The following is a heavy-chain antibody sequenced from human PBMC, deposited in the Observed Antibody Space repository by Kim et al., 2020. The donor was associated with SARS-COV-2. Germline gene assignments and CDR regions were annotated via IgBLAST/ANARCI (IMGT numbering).Heavy chain of an antibody. D-gene: IGHD5-12*01. Sequence: SETLSLTCAVYGGSFSGYYWSWIRQPPGKGLEWIGEINHSGSTNYNPSLKSRVTISVDTSKNQFSLKLSSVTAADTAVYYCARVSRVPGTRTVLKYSGYDGGYFDYWGQGTLVTVSS. CDR2: INHSGST. V-gene: IGHV4-34*01. J-gene: IGHJ4*02. CDR3: ARVSRVPGTRTVLKYSGYDGGYFDY. CDR1: GGSFSGYY.